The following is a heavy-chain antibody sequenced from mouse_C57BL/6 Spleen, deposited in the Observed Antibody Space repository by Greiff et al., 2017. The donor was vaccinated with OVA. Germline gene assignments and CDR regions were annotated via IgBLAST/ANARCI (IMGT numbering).Heavy chain of an antibody. J-gene: IGHJ3*01. Sequence: QVTLKESGPGILQSSQTLSLTCSFSGFSLSTSGMGVSWIRQPSGKGLEWLAHIYWDDDKRYNPSLKSRLTISKDTSRNQVFLKITSVDTADTATYYCARRESGYDDGFAYWGQGTLVTVSA. V-gene: IGHV8-12*01. CDR1: GFSLSTSGMG. D-gene: IGHD2-2*01. CDR2: IYWDDDK. CDR3: ARRESGYDDGFAY.